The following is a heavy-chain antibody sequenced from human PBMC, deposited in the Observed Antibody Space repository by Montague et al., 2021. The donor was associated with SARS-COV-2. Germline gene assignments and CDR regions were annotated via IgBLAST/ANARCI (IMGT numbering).Heavy chain of an antibody. CDR2: ISDRGSA. J-gene: IGHJ4*02. V-gene: IGHV4-39*01. Sequence: SETLSLTCIVSGDSISASDYYWGWIRQPPGKGLEWIGSISDRGSATYKASLQSRLTISVDTSKNQFSLKLTSVTAADTAVYYCANADRCSSGSCYSPFDSWGQGSLVTVSS. CDR1: GDSISASDYY. D-gene: IGHD2-15*01. CDR3: ANADRCSSGSCYSPFDS.